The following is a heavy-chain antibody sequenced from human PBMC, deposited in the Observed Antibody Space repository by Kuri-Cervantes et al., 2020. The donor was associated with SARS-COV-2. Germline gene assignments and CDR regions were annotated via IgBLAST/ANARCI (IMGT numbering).Heavy chain of an antibody. CDR1: GFTFSSYA. J-gene: IGHJ3*02. CDR3: ARAQLGAVGAFDI. Sequence: GESLKISCAASGFTFSSYAMHWVRQAPGKGLEWVAVISYDGSNKYYADSVKGRFTISRDNAENSLYLQLNTVRAEDTAVYYCARAQLGAVGAFDIWGQGAMVTVSS. V-gene: IGHV3-30-3*01. CDR2: ISYDGSNK. D-gene: IGHD3-16*01.